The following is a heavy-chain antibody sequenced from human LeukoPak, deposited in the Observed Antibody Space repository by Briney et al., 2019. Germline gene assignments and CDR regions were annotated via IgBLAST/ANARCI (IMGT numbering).Heavy chain of an antibody. Sequence: PGGSLRLSCAASGFTVSSNYMSWVRQAPGKGLEWVSVIYSGGSIYYADSVKGRFTISRDNSKNTLYLQMNSLRAEDTAVYYCARDGYSSGGLLDYWGQGTLVTVSS. CDR3: ARDGYSSGGLLDY. V-gene: IGHV3-66*02. D-gene: IGHD6-19*01. J-gene: IGHJ4*02. CDR2: IYSGGSI. CDR1: GFTVSSNY.